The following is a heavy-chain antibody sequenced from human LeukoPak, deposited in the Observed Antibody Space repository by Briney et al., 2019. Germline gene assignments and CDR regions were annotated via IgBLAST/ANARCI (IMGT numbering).Heavy chain of an antibody. V-gene: IGHV4-39*07. CDR3: ARGGKIWFGELLHDY. Sequence: SETLSLTCTVSGGSISSSSYYWGWIRQPPGKGLEWIGSIYYSGSTYYNPSLKSRVTISVDTSKNQFSLKLSSVTAADTAVYYCARGGKIWFGELLHDYWGQGTLVTVSS. J-gene: IGHJ4*02. CDR2: IYYSGST. CDR1: GGSISSSSYY. D-gene: IGHD3-10*01.